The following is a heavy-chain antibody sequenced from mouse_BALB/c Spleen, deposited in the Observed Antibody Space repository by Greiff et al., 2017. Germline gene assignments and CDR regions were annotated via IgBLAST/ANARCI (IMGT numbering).Heavy chain of an antibody. CDR2: IDPANGNT. Sequence: EVKLMESGAELVKPGASVKLSCTASGFNITDTYMHWVKQRPEQGLEWIGRIDPANGNTKYDQKFQGKATITADTSSNTAYLQLSSLTSEDTAVYYCARNGNYGAWFAYWGQGTLVTVSA. V-gene: IGHV14-3*02. CDR1: GFNITDTY. J-gene: IGHJ3*01. CDR3: ARNGNYGAWFAY. D-gene: IGHD2-1*01.